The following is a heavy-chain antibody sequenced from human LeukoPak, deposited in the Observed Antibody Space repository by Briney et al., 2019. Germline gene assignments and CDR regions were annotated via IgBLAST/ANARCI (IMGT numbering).Heavy chain of an antibody. CDR2: MNPNSGNT. J-gene: IGHJ5*02. CDR1: GYTFTSYD. CDR3: ARSSGYYYGSGNLYSWFDP. V-gene: IGHV1-8*01. D-gene: IGHD3-10*01. Sequence: GASVKVSCKASGYTFTSYDINWVRQATGQGLEWMGWMNPNSGNTGYAQKFQGRVTMTRNTSISTAYMELSSLRSEDTAVYYCARSSGYYYGSGNLYSWFDPWGQGTLVTVSS.